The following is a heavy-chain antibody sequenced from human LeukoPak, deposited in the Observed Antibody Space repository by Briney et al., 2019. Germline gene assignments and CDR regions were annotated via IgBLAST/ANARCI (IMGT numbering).Heavy chain of an antibody. J-gene: IGHJ5*02. D-gene: IGHD3-22*01. CDR3: ARDRYYYDSSGYPP. CDR2: IYSGGST. Sequence: GGSLRLSCAAPGFTVSSNYMSWVRQAPGKGLEWVSVIYSGGSTYYADSVKGRFTISRDNAKNSLYLQMNSLRAEDTAVYYCARDRYYYDSSGYPPWGQGTLVTVSS. CDR1: GFTVSSNY. V-gene: IGHV3-66*01.